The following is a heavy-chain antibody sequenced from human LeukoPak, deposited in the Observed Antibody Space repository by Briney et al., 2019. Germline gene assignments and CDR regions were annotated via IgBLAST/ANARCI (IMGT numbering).Heavy chain of an antibody. Sequence: EIYHSGSTNYNPSLKSRVIISVDKSKNQFSLKLSSVTAADTAVYYCASHILTGYYHEWFDPWGQGTLVTVSS. D-gene: IGHD3-9*01. CDR3: ASHILTGYYHEWFDP. CDR2: IYHSGST. V-gene: IGHV4-4*02. J-gene: IGHJ5*02.